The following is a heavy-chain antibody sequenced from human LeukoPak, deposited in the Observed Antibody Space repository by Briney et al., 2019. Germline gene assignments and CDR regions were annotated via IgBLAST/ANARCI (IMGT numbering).Heavy chain of an antibody. CDR3: AHISLVGATGAFDI. J-gene: IGHJ3*02. Sequence: SGPVLVKPTQTLTLTCTFSGFSLSTSGMCVSWIRQPPGKALEWLARIDWDDDKFYSTSLKTRLTISKDTSKNQVVLTMTNMDPVDTATYYCAHISLVGATGAFDIWGQGTMVTVSS. CDR2: IDWDDDK. CDR1: GFSLSTSGMC. V-gene: IGHV2-70*16. D-gene: IGHD1-26*01.